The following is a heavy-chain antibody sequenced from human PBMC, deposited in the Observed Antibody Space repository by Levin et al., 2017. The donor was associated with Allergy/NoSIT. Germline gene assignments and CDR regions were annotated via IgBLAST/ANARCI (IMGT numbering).Heavy chain of an antibody. J-gene: IGHJ3*02. V-gene: IGHV1-18*01. CDR3: AIHASGLDAFDI. CDR1: GYTFTTYG. CDR2: ISAYNGNT. Sequence: ASVKVSCKASGYTFTTYGISWVRQAPGQGLEWMGWISAYNGNTNYAQKLQGRVTMTTDTSTSTAYMELRSLRSDDTAVYYCAIHASGLDAFDIWGQGTMVTVSS. D-gene: IGHD3-10*01.